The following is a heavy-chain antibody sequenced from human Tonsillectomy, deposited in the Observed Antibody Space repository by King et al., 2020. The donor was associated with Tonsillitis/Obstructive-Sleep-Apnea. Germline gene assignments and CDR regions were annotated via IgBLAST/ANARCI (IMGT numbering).Heavy chain of an antibody. CDR2: IIPILGIA. CDR3: ALADIVVVPAASYFDY. V-gene: IGHV1-69*09. J-gene: IGHJ4*02. CDR1: GGTFSSYA. D-gene: IGHD2-2*01. Sequence: VQLVESGAEVKKPGSSVKVSCKASGGTFSSYAISWVRQAPGQGLEWMGRIIPILGIANYAQKFQGRVTITADKSTSTAYMELSSLRSEDTAVYYCALADIVVVPAASYFDYWGQGTLVTVSS.